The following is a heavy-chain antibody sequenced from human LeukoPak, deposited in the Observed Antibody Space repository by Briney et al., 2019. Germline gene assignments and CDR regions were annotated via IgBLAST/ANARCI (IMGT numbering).Heavy chain of an antibody. D-gene: IGHD5-18*01. V-gene: IGHV1-8*01. Sequence: ASVKVSCKASGYTFTSYDINWVRQATGQGLEWMGWMNPNSGNTGYAQKFQGRVAMTRNASITTAYMELSSLRSEDTAVYYCARGLGKTAMVTRGGVRFDYWGQGTLVTVSS. CDR3: ARGLGKTAMVTRGGVRFDY. J-gene: IGHJ4*02. CDR2: MNPNSGNT. CDR1: GYTFTSYD.